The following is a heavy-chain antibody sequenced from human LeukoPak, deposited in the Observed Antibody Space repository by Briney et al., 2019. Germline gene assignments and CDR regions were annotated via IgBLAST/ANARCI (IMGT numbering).Heavy chain of an antibody. CDR3: ARGGTSGYSSTRHFWGGNYYFDY. J-gene: IGHJ4*02. Sequence: GSLRLSCTASGFTFGDYAMSWVRQAPGQGLEWVANINQDGSEKYYLDSAKGRFTISRDNARNSLYLQVNSLRAEDTAVYYCARGGTSGYSSTRHFWGGNYYFDYWGQGSLVTVSS. CDR1: GFTFGDYA. D-gene: IGHD2-2*01. CDR2: INQDGSEK. V-gene: IGHV3-7*01.